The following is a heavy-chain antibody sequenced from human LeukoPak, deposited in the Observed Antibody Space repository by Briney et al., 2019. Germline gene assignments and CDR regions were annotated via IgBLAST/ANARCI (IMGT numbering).Heavy chain of an antibody. CDR1: GGSISSYY. CDR2: IYYSGNT. Sequence: PSETLSLTCTVSGGSISSYYWSWIRQPPGKGLEWIGYIYYSGNTNYNPSLKRRVTISLDTSKNQVSLQMNSLTAADTAVYYCARLLSGDWGADAFDIWGQGTMVPVSS. CDR3: ARLLSGDWGADAFDI. J-gene: IGHJ3*02. V-gene: IGHV4-59*08. D-gene: IGHD7-27*01.